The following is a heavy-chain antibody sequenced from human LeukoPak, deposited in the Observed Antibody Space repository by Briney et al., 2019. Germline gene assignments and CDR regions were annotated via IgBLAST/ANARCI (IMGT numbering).Heavy chain of an antibody. Sequence: EASVKVSCKASGYTFTSYYMHWVRQAPGQGLEWMGIINPSGGSTSYAQKFQGRVTMTRDTSTSTVYMELSSLRSDDTAVYYCARTTMGEPLRFLEWLFPPSDYWGQGTLVTVSS. J-gene: IGHJ4*02. CDR1: GYTFTSYY. CDR2: INPSGGST. V-gene: IGHV1-46*01. D-gene: IGHD3-3*01. CDR3: ARTTMGEPLRFLEWLFPPSDY.